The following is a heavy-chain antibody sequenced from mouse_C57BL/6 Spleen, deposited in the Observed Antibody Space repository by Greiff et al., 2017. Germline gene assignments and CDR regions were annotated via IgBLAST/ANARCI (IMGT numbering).Heavy chain of an antibody. D-gene: IGHD1-1*01. CDR1: GFTFSSYG. Sequence: EVQLQESGGDLVKPGGSLKLSCAASGFTFSSYGMSWVRQTPDKRLEWVATISSGGSYTYYPDSVKGRFTISRDNAKNTLYLQMSSLKSEDTAMYYCARSPLITTVVVWYFDVRGTGTTVTVSS. CDR2: ISSGGSYT. V-gene: IGHV5-6*01. CDR3: ARSPLITTVVVWYFDV. J-gene: IGHJ1*03.